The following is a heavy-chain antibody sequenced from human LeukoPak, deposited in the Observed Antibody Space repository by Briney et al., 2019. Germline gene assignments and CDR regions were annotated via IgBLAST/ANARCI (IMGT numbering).Heavy chain of an antibody. J-gene: IGHJ4*02. Sequence: SETLSLTCAVYGGSFSGYYWSWIRQPPGKGLEWIGEINQSGSTNYNPSLKSRVTISIDTSKNQFSLKLSSVTAADTAVYYCARLTGYDWESSYDYWGQGTLVTVSS. V-gene: IGHV4-34*01. CDR1: GGSFSGYY. D-gene: IGHD5-12*01. CDR3: ARLTGYDWESSYDY. CDR2: INQSGST.